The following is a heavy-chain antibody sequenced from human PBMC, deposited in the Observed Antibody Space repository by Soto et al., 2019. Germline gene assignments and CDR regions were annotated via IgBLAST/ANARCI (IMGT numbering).Heavy chain of an antibody. V-gene: IGHV4-39*01. CDR1: VSSISSRVYY. J-gene: IGHJ4*02. CDR2: IYYSGNT. CDR3: RAPLDY. Sequence: PSETLSLTCTVSVSSISSRVYYWGWIRQPPGKGLEWIGSIYYSGNTYYNSSLKSRVIISVATSENQLSLKLGSVTAADTAVYYYRAPLDYWGQGTLVTVSS.